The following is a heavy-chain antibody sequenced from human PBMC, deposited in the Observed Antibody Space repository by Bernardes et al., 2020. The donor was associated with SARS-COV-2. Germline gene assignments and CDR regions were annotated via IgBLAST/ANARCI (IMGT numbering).Heavy chain of an antibody. CDR3: VRDTREPFY. V-gene: IGHV3-11*06. D-gene: IGHD3-3*01. Sequence: GSLRLSCAASGFTFNDHYMSWIRQAPGKGLEWISFISTSSSSSYSVYADSVKGRFTISRDSATNSLYLQMNSLRAEDTAVYYCVRDTREPFYWGQGTLVTVSS. CDR1: GFTFNDHY. J-gene: IGHJ4*02. CDR2: ISTSSSSS.